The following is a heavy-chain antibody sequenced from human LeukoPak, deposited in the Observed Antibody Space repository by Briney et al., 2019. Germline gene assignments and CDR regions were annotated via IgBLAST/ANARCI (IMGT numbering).Heavy chain of an antibody. V-gene: IGHV4-59*01. CDR3: ARDPTRYPIDY. CDR2: IYYSGST. J-gene: IGHJ4*02. Sequence: PSETLSLTCTVSGGSISSYYWSWIRQPPGKGLEWIGYIYYSGSTNYNPSLKSRVTISVDTSKNQFSLKLSSMTAADTAVYYCARDPTRYPIDYWGQGTLVTVSS. CDR1: GGSISSYY. D-gene: IGHD1-1*01.